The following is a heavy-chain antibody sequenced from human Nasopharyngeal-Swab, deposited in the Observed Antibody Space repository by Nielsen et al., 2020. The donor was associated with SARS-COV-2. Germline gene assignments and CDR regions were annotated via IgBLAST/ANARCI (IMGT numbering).Heavy chain of an antibody. Sequence: SETLSLTCAVYGGSFSASYWGWIRQPPGKGLEWIAEINHSGSANYNPSLKSRVTLSVDTPMNQFSLELSSVTAADTAVYYCARGLSGIVPAPILGLGPYYYYYYMDVWGKGTTVTVSS. J-gene: IGHJ6*03. CDR2: INHSGSA. CDR1: GGSFSASY. V-gene: IGHV4-34*01. D-gene: IGHD2-2*01. CDR3: ARGLSGIVPAPILGLGPYYYYYYMDV.